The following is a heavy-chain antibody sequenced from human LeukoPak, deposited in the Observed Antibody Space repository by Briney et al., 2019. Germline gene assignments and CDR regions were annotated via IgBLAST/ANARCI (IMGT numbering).Heavy chain of an antibody. CDR2: INPNSGGT. J-gene: IGHJ5*02. Sequence: ASVKVSCKASGYTFTGHYMHWVRQAPGQGLEWMGWINPNSGGTNYAQKLQGRVTMTRDTSISTAYMELSSLRSEDTAVYYCARVISPPPRGYCSSTSCYLSGWFDPWGQGTLVTVFS. D-gene: IGHD2-2*01. V-gene: IGHV1-2*02. CDR1: GYTFTGHY. CDR3: ARVISPPPRGYCSSTSCYLSGWFDP.